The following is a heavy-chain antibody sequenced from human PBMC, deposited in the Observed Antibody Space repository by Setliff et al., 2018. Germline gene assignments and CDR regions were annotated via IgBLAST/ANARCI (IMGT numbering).Heavy chain of an antibody. V-gene: IGHV3-66*01. CDR1: GFTVSSNS. Sequence: GGSLRLSCAASGFTVSSNSISWVRQAPGKGPEWVSVIHRGVSHYADSVTGRFTISRDNSKNMLYLQMSSLRAEDTAVYYCARGGVTNYYDSSGIPDAFDIWGQGTMVTVSS. J-gene: IGHJ3*02. CDR2: IHRGVS. D-gene: IGHD3-22*01. CDR3: ARGGVTNYYDSSGIPDAFDI.